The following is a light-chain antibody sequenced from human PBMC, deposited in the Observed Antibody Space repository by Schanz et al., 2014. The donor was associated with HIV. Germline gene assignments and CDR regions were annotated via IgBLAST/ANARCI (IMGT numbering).Light chain of an antibody. CDR3: SSYAGTGTLEV. Sequence: QSALTQPASLSGSPGQSITISCTGTSSDVGGYKFVSWYQQHPGKAPKLLLYDVSIRVRPSGVSNRFSGSKSGNTASLTISGLQAEDEADYYCSSYAGTGTLEVFGGGTKLTVL. CDR1: SSDVGGYKF. CDR2: DVS. J-gene: IGLJ3*02. V-gene: IGLV2-14*01.